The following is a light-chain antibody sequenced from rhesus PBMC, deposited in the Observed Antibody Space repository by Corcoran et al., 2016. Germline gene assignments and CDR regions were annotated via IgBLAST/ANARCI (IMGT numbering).Light chain of an antibody. V-gene: IGKV3-35*01. CDR2: NAS. CDR1: QSVSSS. CDR3: QQYSNWPRT. J-gene: IGKJ1*01. Sequence: EIVLTQSPATLSLSPGERATLSCRASQSVSSSLAWYQQKPGQVSRLLIYNASSRATGIPDRVSGSGSGTDFTLTISSLEPEDVGVYYCQQYSNWPRTFGQGTKVEIK.